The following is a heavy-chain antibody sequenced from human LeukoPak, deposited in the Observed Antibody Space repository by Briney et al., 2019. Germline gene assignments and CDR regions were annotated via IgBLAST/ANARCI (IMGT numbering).Heavy chain of an antibody. D-gene: IGHD6-19*01. CDR3: AKMGSGWYSGNY. J-gene: IGHJ4*02. V-gene: IGHV4-4*07. CDR2: IFSSGNI. Sequence: SETLSLTCTVSGGSMTNYYWSWIRQPAGKGLEWIGRIFSSGNINYNPSLKSRVTMSIDTSKNQFSLKLNSVTAADTAVYYSAKMGSGWYSGNYWGQGTLVTVSS. CDR1: GGSMTNYY.